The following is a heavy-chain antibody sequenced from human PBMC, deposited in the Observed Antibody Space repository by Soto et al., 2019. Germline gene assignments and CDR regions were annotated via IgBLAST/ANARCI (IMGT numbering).Heavy chain of an antibody. D-gene: IGHD3-3*02. J-gene: IGHJ4*02. CDR3: ARSLLKVILPLGY. V-gene: IGHV1-2*02. CDR1: GYTFSGYY. Sequence: QVQLVQSGAEVQKPGASVKVSCKASGYTFSGYYMHWVRQAPGQGLEWMGWINTLRGDTSFPQKFQGRVAMTRDTSIDTAFMEVSRPTAADPAIYECARSLLKVILPLGYWGQGTLVSVSS. CDR2: INTLRGDT.